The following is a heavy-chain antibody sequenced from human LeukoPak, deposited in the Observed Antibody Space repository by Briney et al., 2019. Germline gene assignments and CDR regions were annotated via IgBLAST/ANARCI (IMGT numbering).Heavy chain of an antibody. CDR1: GGSISSYY. D-gene: IGHD1-26*01. Sequence: SETLSLTCTVSGGSISSYYWSWIRQPPGKGLEWIGEINHSGSTNYNPSLKSRVTISVDTSKNQFSLKLSSVTAADTAVYYCARSAGGGLLDYWGQGTLVTVSS. J-gene: IGHJ4*02. CDR2: INHSGST. V-gene: IGHV4-34*01. CDR3: ARSAGGGLLDY.